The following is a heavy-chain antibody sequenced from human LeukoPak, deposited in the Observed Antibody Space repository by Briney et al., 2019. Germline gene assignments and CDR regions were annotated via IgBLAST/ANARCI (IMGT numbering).Heavy chain of an antibody. D-gene: IGHD6-19*01. CDR1: GGTFSSYA. CDR2: IIPIFGTA. V-gene: IGHV1-69*06. J-gene: IGHJ5*02. Sequence: GASVKVSCKASGGTFSSYAISWVRQAPGQGLEWMGGIIPIFGTANYAQKFQGRVTITADKSTSTAYMELSSLRSEDTAVYYCARVVLVNYSSGWYNWFDPWGQGTLVTVSS. CDR3: ARVVLVNYSSGWYNWFDP.